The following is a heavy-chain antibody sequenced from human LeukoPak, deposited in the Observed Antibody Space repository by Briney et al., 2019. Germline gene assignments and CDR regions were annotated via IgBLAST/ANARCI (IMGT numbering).Heavy chain of an antibody. CDR3: AYTRGYDFSSYYYYYMDV. CDR2: ISSGSSYI. D-gene: IGHD5-12*01. CDR1: GFIFSSYS. J-gene: IGHJ6*03. Sequence: PGGSLRLSCAASGFIFSSYSMNWVRQAPGKGLEWVSSISSGSSYIYYADSVKGRFTISRDNAKNSLYLQMNSLSAEDTAVYYCAYTRGYDFSSYYYYYMDVWGKGTTVTVSS. V-gene: IGHV3-21*01.